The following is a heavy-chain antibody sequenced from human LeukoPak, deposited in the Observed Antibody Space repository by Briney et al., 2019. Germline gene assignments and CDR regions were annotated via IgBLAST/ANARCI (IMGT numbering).Heavy chain of an antibody. CDR3: ARVSSSWYPYFDY. CDR2: ISYDGSNK. Sequence: GGSLRLSCAASGFTFSSYGMHWVRQAPGKGLEWVAVISYDGSNKYYADSVKGRFTISRDNSKNTLYLQMNSLRAEDTAVYYCARVSSSWYPYFDYWGQGTLVTVSS. J-gene: IGHJ4*02. V-gene: IGHV3-30*03. CDR1: GFTFSSYG. D-gene: IGHD6-13*01.